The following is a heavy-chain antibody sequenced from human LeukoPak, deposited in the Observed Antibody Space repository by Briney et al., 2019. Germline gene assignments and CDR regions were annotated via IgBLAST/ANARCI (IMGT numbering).Heavy chain of an antibody. CDR1: GFTFSSYW. D-gene: IGHD4-23*01. CDR3: AKGRPHGNDY. Sequence: GGSLRLSCAASGFTFSSYWMNWVRQAPGKGLVWVSRIASDGSSTTYADSVKGRFSISRDNAKNTLYLQMNSLRVEDTAVYYCAKGRPHGNDYWGQGTLVTVSS. V-gene: IGHV3-74*01. CDR2: IASDGSST. J-gene: IGHJ4*02.